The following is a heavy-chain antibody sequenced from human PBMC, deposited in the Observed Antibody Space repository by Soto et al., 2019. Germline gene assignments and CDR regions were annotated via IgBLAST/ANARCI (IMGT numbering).Heavy chain of an antibody. Sequence: GGSLRLSCTASGFTFRSYVMSWVRQAPGRGLEWVSSISGTGGDRNYADSVKGRFTVSRDNSKNTLFLQMSSLRDEDTAVYYCAKDLPALEVAVVILNFYNYYGMDVWGHGTRVTVSS. CDR1: GFTFRSYV. CDR3: AKDLPALEVAVVILNFYNYYGMDV. CDR2: ISGTGGDR. D-gene: IGHD3-10*01. V-gene: IGHV3-23*01. J-gene: IGHJ6*02.